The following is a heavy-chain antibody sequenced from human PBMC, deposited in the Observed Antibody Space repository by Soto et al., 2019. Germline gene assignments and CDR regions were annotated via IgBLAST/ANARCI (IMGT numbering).Heavy chain of an antibody. CDR3: ARGSIVLMVYADPLLMDV. D-gene: IGHD2-8*01. V-gene: IGHV4-34*01. CDR1: GGSFSGYY. Sequence: SETLSLTCAVYGGSFSGYYWSWIRQPPGKGLEWIGEINHSGSTNYNPSLKSRVTISVDTSKNQFSLKLSSVTAADTAVYYCARGSIVLMVYADPLLMDVWGKGTTVTVSS. J-gene: IGHJ6*03. CDR2: INHSGST.